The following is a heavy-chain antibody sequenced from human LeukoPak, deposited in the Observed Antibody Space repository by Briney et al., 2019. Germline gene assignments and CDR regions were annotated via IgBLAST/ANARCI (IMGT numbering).Heavy chain of an antibody. J-gene: IGHJ3*02. CDR2: IYYSEST. D-gene: IGHD2-15*01. CDR1: GGSINSGDYY. CDR3: AREPPGSGDAFDI. V-gene: IGHV4-30-4*01. Sequence: SEPLSLTCTVSGGSINSGDYYWIWIRQPPGRGLEWIGYIYYSESTYNNPSLKRRLTISIDTSKNQFSLKLSSVTAADTAVYYCAREPPGSGDAFDIWGQGTVDTVSS.